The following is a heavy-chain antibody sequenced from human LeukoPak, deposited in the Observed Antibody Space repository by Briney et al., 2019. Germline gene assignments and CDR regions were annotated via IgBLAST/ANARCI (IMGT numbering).Heavy chain of an antibody. J-gene: IGHJ4*02. V-gene: IGHV3-48*04. D-gene: IGHD6-13*01. CDR1: GFTFSNFR. Sequence: SGGSLRLSCVASGFTFSNFRMNWVRQAPGKGPEWVSYISSDGDTIYYADFVQGRFTISRDNAQNSLHLQMNSLRAEDTAVYYCNSWDIDYWGKETLVTSPS. CDR2: ISSDGDTI. CDR3: NSWDIDY.